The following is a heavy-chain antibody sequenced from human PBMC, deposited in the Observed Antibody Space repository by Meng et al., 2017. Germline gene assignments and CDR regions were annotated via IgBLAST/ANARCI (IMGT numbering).Heavy chain of an antibody. D-gene: IGHD3-22*01. CDR1: GFSLSTSGMC. CDR3: AQIVGYYDSSGWSYYYYGMDV. Sequence: SGPTLVKPTQTLTLTCTFSGFSLSTSGMCVSWIRQPPGKALEWLALIDWDDDKYYSTSLKTRLTISKDTSKNQVVLTMTNMDPVDTATYYCAQIVGYYDSSGWSYYYYGMDVWGQGTTVTVSS. V-gene: IGHV2-70*01. CDR2: IDWDDDK. J-gene: IGHJ6*02.